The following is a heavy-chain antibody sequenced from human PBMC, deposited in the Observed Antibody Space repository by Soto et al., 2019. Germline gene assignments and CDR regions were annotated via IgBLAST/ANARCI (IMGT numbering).Heavy chain of an antibody. CDR1: GYTFTSYG. J-gene: IGHJ4*02. CDR2: INVYNGNT. D-gene: IGHD3-10*01. CDR3: ARDTSRGEYDY. V-gene: IGHV1-18*01. Sequence: QVQLVQSGAEVKKPGASVKVSCKASGYTFTSYGISWVRQAPGQGLEWMGWINVYNGNTNYAQKLQGRVTMTTDTSTGTDYLDLRSLRSDDTAVYFCARDTSRGEYDYWGQGTLVTVSS.